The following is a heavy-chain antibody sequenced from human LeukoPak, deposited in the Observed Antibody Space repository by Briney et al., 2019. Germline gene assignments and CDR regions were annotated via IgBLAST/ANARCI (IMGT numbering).Heavy chain of an antibody. CDR2: ITPSGGTT. CDR1: GFTFSIYG. V-gene: IGHV3-23*01. D-gene: IGHD3-3*01. Sequence: HAGGSLRLSCAASGFTFSIYGMNWVRQAPGKGLEWVSGITPSGGTTYYTDSVKGRFTISRDNSKNTVYLQMNSLRADDTAVYYCANDLEWIEFENWGQGTLVTVSS. J-gene: IGHJ4*02. CDR3: ANDLEWIEFEN.